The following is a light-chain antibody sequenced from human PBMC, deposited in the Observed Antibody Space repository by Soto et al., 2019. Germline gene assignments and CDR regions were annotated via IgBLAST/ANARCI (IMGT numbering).Light chain of an antibody. CDR3: QQHGQWPIT. V-gene: IGKV3D-15*01. CDR1: QSVSSN. J-gene: IGKJ5*01. CDR2: GIS. Sequence: EIVMTHSPATLSVSPWEIATLSCRASQSVSSNLAWYQQKPGQAPRLLIYGISKRATDIPDRFSGSGSGTEFTLTISSLQPEDFATYYCQQHGQWPITFGQGTRLEIK.